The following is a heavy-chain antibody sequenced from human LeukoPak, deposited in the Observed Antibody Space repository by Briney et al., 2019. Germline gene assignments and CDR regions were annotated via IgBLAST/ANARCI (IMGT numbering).Heavy chain of an antibody. CDR1: GFTFSSYA. Sequence: GGSLRLSCAASGFTFSSYAMSWVRQAPGKGLEWVSAISGSGGSTYYADSVKGRFTISRDNSNNTLYLQMNSLRAEDTAVYYCAKRKGDRSAQDFDYWGQGTLVTVST. V-gene: IGHV3-23*01. CDR3: AKRKGDRSAQDFDY. D-gene: IGHD3-22*01. CDR2: ISGSGGST. J-gene: IGHJ4*02.